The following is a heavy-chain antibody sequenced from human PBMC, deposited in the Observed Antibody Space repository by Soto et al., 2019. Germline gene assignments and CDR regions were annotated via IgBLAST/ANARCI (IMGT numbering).Heavy chain of an antibody. CDR1: GFTFSDYY. CDR2: ISSSGSTI. V-gene: IGHV3-11*01. J-gene: IGHJ3*02. Sequence: GGSLRLSCAASGFTFSDYYMSWIRQAPGKGLEWVSYISSSGSTIYYADSVKGRFTISRENAKNSLYLQMNSLRAEDTAVYYCARRMYSSSWRDAFDIWGQGTMVTVSS. CDR3: ARRMYSSSWRDAFDI. D-gene: IGHD6-13*01.